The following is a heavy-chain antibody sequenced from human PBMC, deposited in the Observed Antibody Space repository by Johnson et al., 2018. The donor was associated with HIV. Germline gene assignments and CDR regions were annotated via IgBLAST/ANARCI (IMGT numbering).Heavy chain of an antibody. V-gene: IGHV3-33*01. CDR3: ARGTPWDAFDI. Sequence: VQLVESGGGMVQPGRSLRLSCAASGFAFRSYGMHWVRQAPGKGLEWVAVIWYDGNNKYYADSVKGRFTVSRDNSKNTLYLQMNSLRAEDTAVYYCARGTPWDAFDIWGQGTLVTVSS. CDR1: GFAFRSYG. CDR2: IWYDGNNK. J-gene: IGHJ3*02.